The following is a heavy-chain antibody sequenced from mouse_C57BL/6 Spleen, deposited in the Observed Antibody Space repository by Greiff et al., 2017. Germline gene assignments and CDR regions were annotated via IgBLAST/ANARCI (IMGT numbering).Heavy chain of an antibody. Sequence: QVQLQQPGAELVRPGSSVKLSCKASGYTFTSYWMDWVKQRPGQGLEWIGNIYPADSETNYNQKFKDKATLTADKSSSTAYMQLSSLTSEDSAVYYCARRGYGSSPLDYWGQGTTLTVSS. CDR3: ARRGYGSSPLDY. J-gene: IGHJ2*01. CDR2: IYPADSET. CDR1: GYTFTSYW. D-gene: IGHD1-1*01. V-gene: IGHV1-61*01.